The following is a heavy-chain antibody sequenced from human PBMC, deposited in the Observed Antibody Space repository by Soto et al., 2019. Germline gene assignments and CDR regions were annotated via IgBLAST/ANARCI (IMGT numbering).Heavy chain of an antibody. CDR2: ISAYNGNT. Sequence: GASVKVSCKASGYTFTSYGSSWVRQAPGQGLEWMGWISAYNGNTNYAQKLQGRVTMTTDTSTSTAYMELRSLRSDDTAVYYCARVVTYYYDSSGYYFGYWGQGTLVTVSS. V-gene: IGHV1-18*01. J-gene: IGHJ4*02. D-gene: IGHD3-22*01. CDR3: ARVVTYYYDSSGYYFGY. CDR1: GYTFTSYG.